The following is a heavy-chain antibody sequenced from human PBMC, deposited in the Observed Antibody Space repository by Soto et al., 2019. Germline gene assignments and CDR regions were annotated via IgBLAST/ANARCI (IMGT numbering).Heavy chain of an antibody. V-gene: IGHV1-3*01. CDR2: INAGNGNT. CDR3: AREDDFWGGYLDY. CDR1: GYTFTSYA. D-gene: IGHD3-3*01. Sequence: ASVKVSCKASGYTFTSYAMHWVRQAPGQRLEWMGWINAGNGNTKYSQKFQGRVTITRDTSASTAYMELSSLRSEDTAVYYCAREDDFWGGYLDYGGQGTLVTVSS. J-gene: IGHJ4*02.